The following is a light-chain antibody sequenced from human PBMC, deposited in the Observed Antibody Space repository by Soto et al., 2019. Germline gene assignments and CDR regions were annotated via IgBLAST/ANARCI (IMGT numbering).Light chain of an antibody. J-gene: IGKJ3*01. V-gene: IGKV3-11*01. CDR1: QGIGRY. CDR2: DAS. CDR3: QQRSNWPLT. Sequence: EIVLTQSPGTLSLSPGESATLSCRASQGIGRYLVWFQQKPGQAPRLLIYDASTRATGIPARFSGSGSGTDLTLTMSSLEPEDFAVYYCQQRSNWPLTFGPGTKVQIK.